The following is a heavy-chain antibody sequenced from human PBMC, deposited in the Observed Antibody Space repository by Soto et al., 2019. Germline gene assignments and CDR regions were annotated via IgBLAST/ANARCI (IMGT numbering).Heavy chain of an antibody. V-gene: IGHV2-5*02. CDR2: IYWDDDK. CDR3: ALQTTVTQAFDK. J-gene: IGHJ4*01. Sequence: QITLRESGPTLVKPTQTLTLTCSFSGFSLTTSGLSVAWSRQPPGKALEWLTLIYWDDDKRYSPTLKSRLTVTRDTSKNQVVLRMTNLDPVDTATYYCALQTTVTQAFDKWGNGTLVTVSS. D-gene: IGHD4-17*01. CDR1: GFSLTTSGLS.